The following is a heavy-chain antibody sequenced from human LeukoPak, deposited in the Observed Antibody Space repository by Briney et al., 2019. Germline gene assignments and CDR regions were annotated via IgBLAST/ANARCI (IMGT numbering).Heavy chain of an antibody. CDR1: GYSFTSYW. CDR3: ARKGASTWSSSVWYFHHWFDP. Sequence: GESLKISCKGSGYSFTSYWIGWVRQMPGKGLEWMGIIYPGDSDTRYSPSFQGQVTISADKSISTAYLQWSSLKASDTAMYYCARKGASTWSSSVWYFHHWFDPWGQGTLVTVSS. CDR2: IYPGDSDT. V-gene: IGHV5-51*01. D-gene: IGHD6-19*01. J-gene: IGHJ5*02.